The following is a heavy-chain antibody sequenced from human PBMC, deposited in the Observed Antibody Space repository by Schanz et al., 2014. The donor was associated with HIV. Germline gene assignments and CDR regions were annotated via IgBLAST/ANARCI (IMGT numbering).Heavy chain of an antibody. D-gene: IGHD2-2*01. CDR3: ARDRIQLKVIFYYYVGMDV. J-gene: IGHJ6*02. CDR2: THYRGST. V-gene: IGHV4-59*01. CDR1: GDSISSSY. Sequence: QVQLRESGPGLVKPSETLSLTCTVSGDSISSSYWIWIRQPPGKGLEWIGYTHYRGSTNYNPSLKSRGSTSVDTSKNQFSLKLSSVTAADTAVYYCARDRIQLKVIFYYYVGMDVWGQGTTVTVSS.